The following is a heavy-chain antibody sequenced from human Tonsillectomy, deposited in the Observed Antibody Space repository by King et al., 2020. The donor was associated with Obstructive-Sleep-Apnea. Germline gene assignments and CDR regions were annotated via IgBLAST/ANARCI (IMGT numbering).Heavy chain of an antibody. D-gene: IGHD3-10*01. CDR1: GGSISSYY. CDR3: AEVRGDY. CDR2: IHNSGTT. J-gene: IGHJ4*02. V-gene: IGHV4-59*01. Sequence: VQLQESGPGLVKPSETLSLICTVSGGSISSYYWSWIRQPPGKGLEWIGYIHNSGTTSYNPSLKSRLTISIDTSKNQFALELQSVTAADTALYYCAEVRGDYWGQGTLVTVSS.